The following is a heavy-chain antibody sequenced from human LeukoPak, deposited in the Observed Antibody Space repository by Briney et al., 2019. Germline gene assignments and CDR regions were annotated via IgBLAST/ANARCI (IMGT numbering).Heavy chain of an antibody. CDR2: IYWNDDK. V-gene: IGHV2-5*01. D-gene: IGHD6-6*01. CDR1: GFSLSTSGVG. CDR3: AHTVEELVYYYYYMDV. J-gene: IGHJ6*03. Sequence: SGPTLVKPTQTLTLTCTFSGFSLSTSGVGVGWIRQPPGKALEWLALIYWNDDKRYSPSLKSRLTITKDTSKNQVVLTMTNMDPVDTATYYSAHTVEELVYYYYYMDVWGKGTTVTVSS.